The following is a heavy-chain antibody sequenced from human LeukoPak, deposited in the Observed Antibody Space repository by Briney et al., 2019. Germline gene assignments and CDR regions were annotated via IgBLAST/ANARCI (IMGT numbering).Heavy chain of an antibody. J-gene: IGHJ4*02. D-gene: IGHD5-18*01. CDR1: GYTFTGCF. CDR2: IDPNSDNI. V-gene: IGHV1-2*02. CDR3: ARSAYNYGYVYFDH. Sequence: GASVKVSCKASGYTFTGCFIHYVRQATGQGLEWMGWIDPNSDNIRYSETFKDRVTMTRDTSTNTAYMDLSWLRSDDTAVYYCARSAYNYGYVYFDHWGQGTLVIVSS.